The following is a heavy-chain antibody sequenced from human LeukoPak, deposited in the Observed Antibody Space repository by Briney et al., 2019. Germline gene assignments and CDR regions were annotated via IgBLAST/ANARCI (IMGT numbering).Heavy chain of an antibody. CDR1: GFTVSSNY. D-gene: IGHD6-13*01. J-gene: IGHJ3*02. V-gene: IGHV3-66*04. CDR2: IYSGGST. Sequence: AGGSLRLSCVVSGFTVSSNYMSWVRQAPGKGLEWVSVIYSGGSTYYADSVKGRFTISRDNSRSTLYLRMNSLRAEDTAVYYCARHGSSWSFDIWGQGTMVTVSS. CDR3: ARHGSSWSFDI.